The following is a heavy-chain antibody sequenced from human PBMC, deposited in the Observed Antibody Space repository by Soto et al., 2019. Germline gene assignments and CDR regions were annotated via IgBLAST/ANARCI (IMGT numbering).Heavy chain of an antibody. Sequence: SETLSITCAVYGGSFSGYDWSWIRQPPGKGLEWIGEINHSGSTNYNPSLKSRVTISVDTSKNQFSLKLSSVTAADTAVYYCASYSGNGENYYYYMDVWGKGTTVTSP. D-gene: IGHD1-1*01. CDR1: GGSFSGYD. CDR2: INHSGST. CDR3: ASYSGNGENYYYYMDV. V-gene: IGHV4-34*01. J-gene: IGHJ6*03.